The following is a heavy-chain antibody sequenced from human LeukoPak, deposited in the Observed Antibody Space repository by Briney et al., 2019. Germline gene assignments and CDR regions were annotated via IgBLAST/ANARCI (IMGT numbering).Heavy chain of an antibody. J-gene: IGHJ4*02. CDR1: GFTFSSYG. CDR3: AKENLRYYYDSSGYYYATDY. CDR2: ISGSGGST. Sequence: GGSLRLSCAASGFTFSSYGMSWVRQAPGKGLEWVSAISGSGGSTYYADSVKGRFTISRDNSKNTLYLQMNSLRAEDTAVYYCAKENLRYYYDSSGYYYATDYWGQGTLVTVSS. D-gene: IGHD3-22*01. V-gene: IGHV3-23*01.